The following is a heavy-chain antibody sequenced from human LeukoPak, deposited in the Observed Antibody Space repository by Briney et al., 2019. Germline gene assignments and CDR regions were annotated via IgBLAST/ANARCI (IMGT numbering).Heavy chain of an antibody. Sequence: SETLSLTCTVSGGSISSYYWSWIRQPPGKGLEWIGYIYYSGSTNYNPSLKSRVTISVDTSKNQFSLKLSSVTAADTAVYCCARSGQLRYFDWHYFDYWGQGTLVTVSS. CDR1: GGSISSYY. J-gene: IGHJ4*02. D-gene: IGHD3-9*01. V-gene: IGHV4-59*08. CDR3: ARSGQLRYFDWHYFDY. CDR2: IYYSGST.